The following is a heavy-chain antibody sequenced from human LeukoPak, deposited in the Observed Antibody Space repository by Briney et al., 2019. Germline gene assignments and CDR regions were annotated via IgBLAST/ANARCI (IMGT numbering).Heavy chain of an antibody. CDR3: ARDPYYGSGPFRLY. CDR1: GFTFSTYG. J-gene: IGHJ4*02. CDR2: IDNTSRYI. V-gene: IGHV3-21*06. Sequence: GESLRLSCAASGFTFSTYGMHRVRQVPGKGLDWVSYIDNTSRYIEYADSVKGRFTISRDNARNLVYLQMDTLRSDDTAVYCARDPYYGSGPFRLYWGQGILVTVS. D-gene: IGHD3-10*01.